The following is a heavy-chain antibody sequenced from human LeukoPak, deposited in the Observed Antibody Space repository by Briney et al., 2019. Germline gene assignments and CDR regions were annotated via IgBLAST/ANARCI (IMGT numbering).Heavy chain of an antibody. CDR2: IRSKANSYAT. D-gene: IGHD6-19*01. J-gene: IGHJ4*02. CDR1: GFTFSGSA. V-gene: IGHV3-73*01. Sequence: GGSLRLSCAASGFTFSGSAMHWVRQASGKGLEWVGRIRSKANSYATAYAASVKGRFTISRYDSKNTAYLQMNSLKTEDTAVYYCTRPLPRIAVAVPGYWGQGTLVTVSS. CDR3: TRPLPRIAVAVPGY.